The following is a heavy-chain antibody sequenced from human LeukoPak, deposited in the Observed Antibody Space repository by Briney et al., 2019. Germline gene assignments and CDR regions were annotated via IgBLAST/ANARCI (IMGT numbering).Heavy chain of an antibody. CDR1: GFIFSNYG. V-gene: IGHV3-30*18. CDR3: AKDLNYYGSGPI. D-gene: IGHD3-10*01. Sequence: PGRSLRLSCAASGFIFSNYGMHWFRQAPGKGLEWVAIISYDGRNKYYADSVKGRFTISRDNSKNTLYLQTNGLRAEDTAVYYCAKDLNYYGSGPIWGQGTLVTVSS. CDR2: ISYDGRNK. J-gene: IGHJ4*02.